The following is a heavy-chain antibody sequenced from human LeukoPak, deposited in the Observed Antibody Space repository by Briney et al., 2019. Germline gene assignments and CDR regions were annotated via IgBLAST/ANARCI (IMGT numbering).Heavy chain of an antibody. J-gene: IGHJ3*02. Sequence: SVKVSCKASGGTFSSHDISWVRQAPGQGLEWMGGITPIFGTAVYAQKFQGRVTITADESTSTAYMELSSLRSEDTAVYYCARGIEIAVDYYDSSGYSNDAFDIWGQGTMVTVSS. V-gene: IGHV1-69*13. D-gene: IGHD3-22*01. CDR3: ARGIEIAVDYYDSSGYSNDAFDI. CDR1: GGTFSSHD. CDR2: ITPIFGTA.